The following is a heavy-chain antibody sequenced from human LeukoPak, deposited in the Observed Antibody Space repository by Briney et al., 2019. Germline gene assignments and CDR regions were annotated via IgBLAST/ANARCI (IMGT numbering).Heavy chain of an antibody. J-gene: IGHJ4*02. Sequence: GGSLRLSCAASGFTFSSYAMSWVRQAPGKGLEWVSAISGSGGSTYYADSVKGRFTISRDNSKNTLYLQMNSLRAEDTAVYYCARGEDSSSCVDYWGQGTLVTVSS. CDR2: ISGSGGST. V-gene: IGHV3-23*01. CDR3: ARGEDSSSCVDY. CDR1: GFTFSSYA. D-gene: IGHD6-6*01.